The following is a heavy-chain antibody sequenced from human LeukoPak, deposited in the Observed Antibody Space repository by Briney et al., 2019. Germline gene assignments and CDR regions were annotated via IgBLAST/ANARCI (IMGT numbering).Heavy chain of an antibody. Sequence: SETLSLTCTVSGGSISSYYWSWIRQPPGKGLEWIGYIYYSGSTNYNPSLKSRVTISVDTSKNQFSLKLSSVTAADTAVYYCARASGSYYRIDYWGQGTLVTVSS. CDR3: ARASGSYYRIDY. CDR2: IYYSGST. D-gene: IGHD1-26*01. J-gene: IGHJ4*02. V-gene: IGHV4-59*01. CDR1: GGSISSYY.